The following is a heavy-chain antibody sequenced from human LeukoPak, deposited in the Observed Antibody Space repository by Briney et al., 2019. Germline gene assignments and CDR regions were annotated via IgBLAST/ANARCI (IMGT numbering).Heavy chain of an antibody. D-gene: IGHD3-10*01. CDR1: GGTFSSYT. Sequence: SVKVSCKASGGTFSSYTISWVRQAPGQGLEWMGRIIPILGIANYAQKSQGRVTITADKSTSTAYMELGSLRSEDTAVYYCARSMVRGVIITLGAFDIWGQGTMVTVSS. CDR2: IIPILGIA. V-gene: IGHV1-69*02. J-gene: IGHJ3*02. CDR3: ARSMVRGVIITLGAFDI.